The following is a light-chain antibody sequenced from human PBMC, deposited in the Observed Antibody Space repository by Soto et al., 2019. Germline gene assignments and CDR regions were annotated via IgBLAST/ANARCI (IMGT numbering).Light chain of an antibody. Sequence: EIVLTQSPGTLSLSPGEGATLSCRASQSVTSNYLAWFQQKPGQAPRLLIFGASSRATGTPDRFSGSGSGKDFTLTISRLEPEDFAVYYCHQYGTSRTFGQGTKVEIK. CDR1: QSVTSNY. J-gene: IGKJ1*01. V-gene: IGKV3-20*01. CDR3: HQYGTSRT. CDR2: GAS.